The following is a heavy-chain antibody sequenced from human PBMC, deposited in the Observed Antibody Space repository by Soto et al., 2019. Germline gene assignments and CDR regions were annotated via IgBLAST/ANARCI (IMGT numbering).Heavy chain of an antibody. CDR1: GYTFTSYG. Sequence: GASVKVSCKASGYTFTSYGISWVRQAPGQGLEWMGWISAYNGNTNYAQKLQGRVTMTTDTSTSTAYMELRSLRSDDAAVYYCARIKDIVVVVAADNWFDPWGQGTLVTVSS. CDR2: ISAYNGNT. V-gene: IGHV1-18*01. CDR3: ARIKDIVVVVAADNWFDP. D-gene: IGHD2-15*01. J-gene: IGHJ5*02.